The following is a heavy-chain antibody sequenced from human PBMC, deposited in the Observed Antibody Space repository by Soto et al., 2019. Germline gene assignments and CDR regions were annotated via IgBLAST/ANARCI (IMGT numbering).Heavy chain of an antibody. V-gene: IGHV3-23*01. CDR3: AKVDSGDYDY. CDR2: LSGSGGST. CDR1: GFTFSRYA. D-gene: IGHD4-17*01. J-gene: IGHJ4*02. Sequence: EVQLLESGGGLVQPGGSLRLSCAASGFTFSRYAMSWVRQAPGKGLEWVSSLSGSGGSTYYADSVKGRFTISRDNSKNTLYLQMNSLRAEDTAVYYCAKVDSGDYDYGGQGALVTVSS.